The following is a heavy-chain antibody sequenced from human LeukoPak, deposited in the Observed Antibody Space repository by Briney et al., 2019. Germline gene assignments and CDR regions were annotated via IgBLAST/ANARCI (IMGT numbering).Heavy chain of an antibody. CDR1: GYTFTAYD. J-gene: IGHJ4*02. V-gene: IGHV1-2*02. CDR2: ISPNTGDT. D-gene: IGHD3-10*01. Sequence: ASVKVSCKASGYTFTAYDIHWVRQAPGQGLEWMGRISPNTGDTTYAQKFQGRVTMTRDTSNTTAYMELSRLRFDDTAVYYCARWFGEVPGDYWGQGTLVTVSS. CDR3: ARWFGEVPGDY.